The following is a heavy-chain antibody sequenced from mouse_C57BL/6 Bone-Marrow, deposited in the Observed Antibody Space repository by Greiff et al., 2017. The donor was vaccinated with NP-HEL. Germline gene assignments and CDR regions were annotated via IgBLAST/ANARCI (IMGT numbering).Heavy chain of an antibody. CDR2: ISYSGST. Sequence: EVMLVESGPGLAKPSQTLSLTCSVTFSSLPLAYCPLIRKFPGNKLEYMGYISYSGSTYYNPSLKSRISITRDTSKNQYYLQLNSVTTEDTATYYCARRDYYGCFDYWGQGTTLTVSS. V-gene: IGHV3-8*01. J-gene: IGHJ2*01. D-gene: IGHD1-1*01. CDR1: FSSLPLAY. CDR3: ARRDYYGCFDY.